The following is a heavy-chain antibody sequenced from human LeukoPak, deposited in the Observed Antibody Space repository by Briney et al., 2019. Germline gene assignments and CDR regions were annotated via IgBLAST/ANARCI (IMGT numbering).Heavy chain of an antibody. CDR3: ARRGGDCSSTSCYAQRGHYYYYYMDV. J-gene: IGHJ6*03. V-gene: IGHV3-7*01. Sequence: GGSLRLSCAVSGFTFSNYFMSSVRQAPGKGLEWVAKIKQDGSEKYYVDSVKGRFTISRDNAKNSLYLQMNSLRAEDTAVYYCARRGGDCSSTSCYAQRGHYYYYYMDVWGKGTTVTVSS. CDR1: GFTFSNYF. D-gene: IGHD2-2*01. CDR2: IKQDGSEK.